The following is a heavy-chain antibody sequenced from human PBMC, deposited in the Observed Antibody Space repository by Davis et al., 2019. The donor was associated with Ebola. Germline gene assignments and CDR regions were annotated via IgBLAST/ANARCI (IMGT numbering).Heavy chain of an antibody. CDR1: GFTFSTYN. Sequence: GESLKTPCAAPGFTFSTYNMNWVRQAPGKGLEWVSYISSSSSIIYYADPVKGRFTISRDNAKNSLYLQMNSLRAEDTAVYYCARSQFWTPYYFDYWGQGTLVTVSS. CDR2: ISSSSSII. J-gene: IGHJ4*02. CDR3: ARSQFWTPYYFDY. D-gene: IGHD3/OR15-3a*01. V-gene: IGHV3-48*01.